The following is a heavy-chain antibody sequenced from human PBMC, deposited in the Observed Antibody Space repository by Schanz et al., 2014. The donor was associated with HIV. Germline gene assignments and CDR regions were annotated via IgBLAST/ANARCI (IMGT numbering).Heavy chain of an antibody. V-gene: IGHV3-33*01. CDR2: IWFDGRNK. Sequence: QVQLVESGGGVVQPGRSLRLSCAASGFTFSSYGMHWVRQAPGKGLEWVAVIWFDGRNKYYGDSVKGRFMISRDNSNNTLYLQMNSLRAEDTAVYYCASGRRSGIGWRMDVWGQGTTVSVSS. CDR1: GFTFSSYG. CDR3: ASGRRSGIGWRMDV. D-gene: IGHD6-19*01. J-gene: IGHJ6*02.